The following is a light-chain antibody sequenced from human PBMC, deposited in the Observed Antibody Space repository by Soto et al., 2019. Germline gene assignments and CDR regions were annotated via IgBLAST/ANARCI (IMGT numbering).Light chain of an antibody. V-gene: IGLV1-40*01. CDR1: SSNIGAGYD. CDR3: QSYDSSLSGYV. J-gene: IGLJ1*01. CDR2: GNS. Sequence: QSVLTHPPSLSGAPGQMVTISCTVSSSNIGAGYDVHWYQQLPGTAPKLLIYGNSNRPSGVPDRFSGSKSGTSASLAITGLQAEDEADYYCQSYDSSLSGYVFGTGTKV.